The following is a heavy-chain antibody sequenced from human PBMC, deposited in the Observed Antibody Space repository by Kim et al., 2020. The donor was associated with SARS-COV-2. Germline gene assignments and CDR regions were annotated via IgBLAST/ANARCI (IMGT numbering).Heavy chain of an antibody. Sequence: SVKVSCKASGGTFSRSAISWVRQAPGQGLEWMGGIIPISGTTKYVEKFQGRVPITADESTSTAYMELSSLRSEDTAVYYCATNRVVTDTWGYYYSMDVWGQGTTATVSS. CDR1: GGTFSRSA. CDR3: ATNRVVTDTWGYYYSMDV. V-gene: IGHV1-69*13. J-gene: IGHJ6*02. D-gene: IGHD2-21*02. CDR2: IIPISGTT.